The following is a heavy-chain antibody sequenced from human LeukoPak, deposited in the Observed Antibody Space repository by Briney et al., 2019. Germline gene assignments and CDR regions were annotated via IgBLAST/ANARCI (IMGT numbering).Heavy chain of an antibody. Sequence: SETLSLTCTVSGGSISSYYWSWIRQPPGKGLEWIGYIYYSGSTNYNPSLKSRVTISVDTSESRISLQLTSVTAADTAVYYCVRDLNYYFDYWGQGTLVTVSS. V-gene: IGHV4-59*01. CDR1: GGSISSYY. J-gene: IGHJ4*02. D-gene: IGHD3-9*01. CDR2: IYYSGST. CDR3: VRDLNYYFDY.